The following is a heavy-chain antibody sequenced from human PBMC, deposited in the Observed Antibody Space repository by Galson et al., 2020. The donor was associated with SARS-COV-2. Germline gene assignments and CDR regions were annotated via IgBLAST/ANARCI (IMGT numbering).Heavy chain of an antibody. D-gene: IGHD6-19*01. CDR3: ARDSRSRLSSDRGKYYYYYGMDV. CDR2: IWYDGSNK. Sequence: TGGSLRLSCAASGFTFSSYGMHWVRQAPGKGLEWVAVIWYDGSNKYYADSVKGRFTISRDNSKNTLYLQMNSLRAEDTAVYYCARDSRSRLSSDRGKYYYYYGMDVWGQGTTVTVSS. V-gene: IGHV3-33*01. CDR1: GFTFSSYG. J-gene: IGHJ6*02.